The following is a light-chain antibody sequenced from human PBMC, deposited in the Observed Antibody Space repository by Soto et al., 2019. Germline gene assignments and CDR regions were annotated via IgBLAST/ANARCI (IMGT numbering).Light chain of an antibody. Sequence: ETVMTQSPATLSVSPGERATLSCRASQRVGTNLAWYQQKPGQSPRLLIYRASTRATDIPARFSGSGSGTEFTLTISSLQSEDFAVYYCHQYNNWPPSFGGGTKVEIK. CDR3: HQYNNWPPS. J-gene: IGKJ4*01. V-gene: IGKV3-15*01. CDR1: QRVGTN. CDR2: RAS.